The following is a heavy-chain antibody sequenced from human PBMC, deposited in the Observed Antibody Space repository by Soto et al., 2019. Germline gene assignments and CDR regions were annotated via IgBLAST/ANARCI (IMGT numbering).Heavy chain of an antibody. Sequence: PGESLKISCKGSGYSFTSYWIGWVRQMPGKGLEWMGIIYPGDSDTRYSPSFQGQVTISADKSISTAYLQWSSLKASDTAMYYCARVGYGSGSYYWDYYYYGMDVWGQGTTVTVSS. CDR1: GYSFTSYW. CDR2: IYPGDSDT. V-gene: IGHV5-51*01. D-gene: IGHD3-10*01. CDR3: ARVGYGSGSYYWDYYYYGMDV. J-gene: IGHJ6*02.